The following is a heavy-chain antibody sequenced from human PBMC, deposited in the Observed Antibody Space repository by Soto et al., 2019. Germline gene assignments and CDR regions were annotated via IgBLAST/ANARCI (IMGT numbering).Heavy chain of an antibody. Sequence: ESGGGLVKPGGSLRLSCAASGFTFSDYYMSWIRQAPGKGLEGVSYISSSGSTIYYADSVKGRFTISRDNAKNSLYLQMNSLRAEDTAVYYCAREDPYGDLLPGAFDICGQGTMVTVSS. J-gene: IGHJ3*02. D-gene: IGHD4-17*01. CDR3: AREDPYGDLLPGAFDI. CDR1: GFTFSDYY. CDR2: ISSSGSTI. V-gene: IGHV3-11*01.